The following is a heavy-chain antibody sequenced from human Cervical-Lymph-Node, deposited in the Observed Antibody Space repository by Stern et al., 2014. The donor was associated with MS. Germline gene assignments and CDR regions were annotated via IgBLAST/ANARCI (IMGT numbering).Heavy chain of an antibody. V-gene: IGHV4-4*02. CDR1: GGSISRTNW. D-gene: IGHD2-21*01. CDR2: IYHSETT. CDR3: ARRGLWSVWMTSQDPDALDI. J-gene: IGHJ3*02. Sequence: QVQLQESGPGLVKPSGTLSLTCAVSGGSISRTNWWTWVRQPPGKGLEWIGEIYHSETTNYNPSLESRIAISIDNSKTQFSLELTSVTAADTAVYYCARRGLWSVWMTSQDPDALDIWGQGTVVSVS.